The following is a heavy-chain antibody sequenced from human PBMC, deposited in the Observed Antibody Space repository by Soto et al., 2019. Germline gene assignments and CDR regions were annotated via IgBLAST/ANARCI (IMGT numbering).Heavy chain of an antibody. Sequence: EVQLVESGGGLVKPGGSLRLSCAASGFTFSNAWMSWVRQAPGKGLEWVGCIKSKTDGGTTDYAAPVKGRFTISRDDSKNTLYLQMNSLKTEDTAVYYCTTGLIANSIVVVKIDYWGQGTLVTVSS. CDR3: TTGLIANSIVVVKIDY. CDR1: GFTFSNAW. V-gene: IGHV3-15*01. J-gene: IGHJ4*02. CDR2: IKSKTDGGTT. D-gene: IGHD2-15*01.